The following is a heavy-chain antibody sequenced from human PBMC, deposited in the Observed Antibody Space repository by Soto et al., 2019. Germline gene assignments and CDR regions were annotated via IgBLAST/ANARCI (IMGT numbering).Heavy chain of an antibody. CDR1: GFTFGDYA. CDR3: TRELPLWFGIYYGMDV. Sequence: PGGSLRLSCTASGFTFGDYAMSWFRQAPGKGLEWVGFIRSKAYGGTTEYAASVKGRFTISRDDSKSIAYLQMNSLKTEDTAVYYCTRELPLWFGIYYGMDVWGKGTKVTVSS. D-gene: IGHD3-10*01. J-gene: IGHJ6*04. V-gene: IGHV3-49*03. CDR2: IRSKAYGGTT.